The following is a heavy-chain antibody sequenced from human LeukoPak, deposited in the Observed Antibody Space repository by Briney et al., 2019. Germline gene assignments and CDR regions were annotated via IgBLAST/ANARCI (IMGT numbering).Heavy chain of an antibody. CDR3: AREEYGFDP. J-gene: IGHJ5*02. CDR2: INPKSGGT. CDR1: GYTFTGYY. V-gene: IGHV1-2*02. Sequence: GASVKVSCKASGYTFTGYYTHWVRQAPGQGLEWMGWINPKSGGTNYAQKFQGRVTMTRDTSIHTAYMELSRLRSDDTAVYYCAREEYGFDPWGQGTLVTVSS. D-gene: IGHD2-2*01.